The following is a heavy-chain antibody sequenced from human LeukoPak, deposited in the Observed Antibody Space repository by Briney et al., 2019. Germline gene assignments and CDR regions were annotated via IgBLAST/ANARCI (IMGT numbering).Heavy chain of an antibody. CDR2: ISSDGSNN. V-gene: IGHV3-30*03. CDR1: GFTFSSYG. D-gene: IGHD6-19*01. Sequence: GGSLRLSCAASGFTFSSYGMHWVRQAPGKGLEWVSVISSDGSNNYYADSVKGRFTISRDNSKNTLYLQVNSLRAEDTAVYYCARDRCSSGWYGDFDCWGQGTLVTVSS. CDR3: ARDRCSSGWYGDFDC. J-gene: IGHJ4*02.